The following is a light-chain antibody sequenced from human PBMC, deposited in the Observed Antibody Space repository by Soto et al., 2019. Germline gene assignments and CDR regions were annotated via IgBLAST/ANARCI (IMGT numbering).Light chain of an antibody. CDR3: QQYGSSPMYT. V-gene: IGKV3-20*01. Sequence: EIVLTQSPGTLSLSTGERATLSCRASQSVSSSYLAWYQQKPGQAPRLLIHGASARATGIPDRFSGSVSGREFPLTIISLEPEDFAVYFCQQYGSSPMYTFGQGTQLPIK. J-gene: IGKJ2*01. CDR2: GAS. CDR1: QSVSSSY.